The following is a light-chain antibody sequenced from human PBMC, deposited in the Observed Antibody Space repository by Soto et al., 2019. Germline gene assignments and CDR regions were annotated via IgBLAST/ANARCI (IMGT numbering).Light chain of an antibody. V-gene: IGLV2-14*03. J-gene: IGLJ1*01. CDR2: DVY. CDR1: PSDVGGYNY. CDR3: CSYTSTYSYV. Sequence: QPVLTQPASVSGSPGQSITVSCSGTPSDVGGYNYVSWYQHRPGEVPKLILYDVYSRPSGVSDRFSGSKSGNTASLTISGLQAEDEGDYYCCSYTSTYSYVFGPGTKLTVL.